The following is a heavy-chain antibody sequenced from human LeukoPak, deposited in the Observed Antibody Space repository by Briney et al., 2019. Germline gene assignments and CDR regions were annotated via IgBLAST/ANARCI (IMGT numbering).Heavy chain of an antibody. CDR3: ARIEGVSSGYYYHYFDY. V-gene: IGHV4-34*01. CDR2: INHSGST. J-gene: IGHJ4*02. CDR1: GGSFSGYY. D-gene: IGHD3-22*01. Sequence: ASETLSLTCAVYGGSFSGYYWSWIRQPPGKGLEWIGEINHSGSTNYNPSLKSRVTISVDTSKNQFSLKLSSVTAADTAVYYCARIEGVSSGYYYHYFDYWGQGTLVTVSS.